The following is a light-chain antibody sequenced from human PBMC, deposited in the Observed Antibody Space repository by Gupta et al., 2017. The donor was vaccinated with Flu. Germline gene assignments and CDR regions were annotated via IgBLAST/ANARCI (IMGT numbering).Light chain of an antibody. CDR3: SSYSSATTLV. CDR1: IDDVGGYNY. V-gene: IGLV2-14*03. Sequence: QSALTQPASVSGSPGQSITISCTGTIDDVGGYNYVSWYQQHPGTAPKLLIYDVTNRPSGISYRFSGSKSATTVSLTISGLQADDDSYYYCSSYSSATTLVFGTGTQVTVL. CDR2: DVT. J-gene: IGLJ1*01.